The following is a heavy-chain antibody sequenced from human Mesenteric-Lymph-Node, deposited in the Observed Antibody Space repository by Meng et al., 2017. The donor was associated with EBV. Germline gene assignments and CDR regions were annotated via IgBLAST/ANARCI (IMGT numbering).Heavy chain of an antibody. D-gene: IGHD2-15*01. CDR2: ISDSRSNI. Sequence: EVQLVESGGGLVKTGGSVRLSCSACGFTFSDYSMNWVRHAPGKGLEWVSYISDSRSNINYADSVKGRFTISRDNAKNSLYLQMNSLRPEDTAIYYCARDLYVVVAAAGHNLFDPWGQGTLVTVSS. CDR3: ARDLYVVVAAAGHNLFDP. CDR1: GFTFSDYS. J-gene: IGHJ5*02. V-gene: IGHV3-21*01.